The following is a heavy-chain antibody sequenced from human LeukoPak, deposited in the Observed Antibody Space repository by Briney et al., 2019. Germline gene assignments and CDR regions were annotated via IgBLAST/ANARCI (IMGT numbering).Heavy chain of an antibody. V-gene: IGHV4-39*01. CDR1: GGSISSSSYY. CDR3: ARKAVRPYYFDY. J-gene: IGHJ4*02. CDR2: IYYSGST. Sequence: SETLSLTCTVSGGSISSSSYYWGGIRHPPGKGLEWIGSIYYSGSTYYNPSLKSRVTISVDTSKNQFPLKLSSVTAADTAVYYCARKAVRPYYFDYWGQGTLVTVSS. D-gene: IGHD3-10*01.